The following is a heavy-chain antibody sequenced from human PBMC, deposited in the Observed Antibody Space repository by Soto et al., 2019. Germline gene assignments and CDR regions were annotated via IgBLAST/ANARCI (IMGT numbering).Heavy chain of an antibody. CDR2: IRGSGGST. CDR3: TQDYDGSCPYYNYGMDV. CDR1: GFTFSSYA. J-gene: IGHJ6*02. Sequence: EVPMLESGGGLVQPWGSLRLSGAASGFTFSSYAMSWVRQAPGKGLEWVSAIRGSGGSTYYADSVTGRFTISRDNSKTTLYRQMTSLESDDTVVYYCTQDYDGSCPYYNYGMDVRGQGTTVPVSS. V-gene: IGHV3-23*01. D-gene: IGHD3-10*01.